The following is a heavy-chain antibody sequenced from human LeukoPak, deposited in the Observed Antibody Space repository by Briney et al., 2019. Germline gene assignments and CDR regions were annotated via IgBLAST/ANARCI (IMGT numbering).Heavy chain of an antibody. CDR1: GGSFSGYY. D-gene: IGHD1-26*01. CDR2: INHSGST. V-gene: IGHV4-34*01. J-gene: IGHJ4*02. CDR3: ARGRYYLKFLDY. Sequence: SETLSLTCAVYGGSFSGYYWSWIRRPPGKGLEWIGEINHSGSTNYNPSLKSRVTISVDTSKNQFSLKLSSVTAADTAVYYCARGRYYLKFLDYWGQGTLVTVSS.